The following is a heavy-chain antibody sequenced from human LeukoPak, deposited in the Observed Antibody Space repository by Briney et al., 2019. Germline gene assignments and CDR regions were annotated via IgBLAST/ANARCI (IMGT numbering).Heavy chain of an antibody. CDR2: INHSGST. CDR3: ARTENYIPEDWFDP. J-gene: IGHJ5*02. CDR1: GGSFSSSY. V-gene: IGHV4-34*01. Sequence: PSETLSLTCAVYGGSFSSSYWSWIRQPPGKGLEWIGEINHSGSTNYNPSLKSRVTISVDTSKNQFSLKLSSVTAADTAVYYCARTENYIPEDWFDPWGQGTLVTVSS. D-gene: IGHD5-24*01.